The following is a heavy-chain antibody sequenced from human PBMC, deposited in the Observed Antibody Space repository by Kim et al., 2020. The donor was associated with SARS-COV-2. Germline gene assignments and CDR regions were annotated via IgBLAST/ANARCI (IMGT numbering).Heavy chain of an antibody. D-gene: IGHD3-9*01. V-gene: IGHV4-39*07. J-gene: IGHJ4*02. CDR1: GGSISSSSYY. CDR2: IYYSGST. Sequence: SETLSLTCTVSGGSISSSSYYWGWIGQPPGKGLEWIGSIYYSGSTYYNPSLKSRVTISVDTSKNQFSLKLSSVTAADTAVYYCARGLTYYDILTGYYPTDYWGQGTLVTVSS. CDR3: ARGLTYYDILTGYYPTDY.